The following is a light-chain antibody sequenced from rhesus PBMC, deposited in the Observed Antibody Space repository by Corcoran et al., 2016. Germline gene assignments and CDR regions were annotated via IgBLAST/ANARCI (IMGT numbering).Light chain of an antibody. CDR2: SAS. Sequence: DIQMTQSPSSLSASVGDRVTITCRASQSISNYLNWYQQEPEKAPKFLKYSASSLPSGVPSRFSGSGSGTEFTLTISCLPPEDFATYYCQQFNNYPWTFGQGTKVEIK. CDR3: QQFNNYPWT. J-gene: IGKJ1*01. V-gene: IGKV1-41*01. CDR1: QSISNY.